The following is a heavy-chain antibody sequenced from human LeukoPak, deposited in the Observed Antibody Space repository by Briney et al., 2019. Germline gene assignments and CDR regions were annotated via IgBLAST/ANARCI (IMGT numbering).Heavy chain of an antibody. J-gene: IGHJ4*02. CDR2: ITSSGDTR. CDR3: VKSGTWADFDS. V-gene: IGHV3-64D*09. Sequence: PGGSLRLSCAASGYTLSSYEIHWVRQAPGKGLEWVSYITSSGDTRQYADSVKGRFTISRDNSKNTLHLQMSSLRADDTAVYYCVKSGTWADFDSWGQGTLVTVSS. CDR1: GYTLSSYE. D-gene: IGHD1-26*01.